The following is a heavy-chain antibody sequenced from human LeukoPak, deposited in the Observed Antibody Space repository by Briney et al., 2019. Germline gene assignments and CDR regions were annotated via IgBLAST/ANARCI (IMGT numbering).Heavy chain of an antibody. J-gene: IGHJ4*02. CDR3: ARVFAEWD. CDR1: GGSISSGSYY. D-gene: IGHD1-26*01. Sequence: SQTLSLTCTVSGGSISSGSYYWSWIRQPAGKGLEWIGRIYTSGSTNYNPSLKSRVTISVDRSKNQFSLKLSSVTAADTAVYYCARVFAEWDWGQGTLVTVSS. CDR2: IYTSGST. V-gene: IGHV4-61*02.